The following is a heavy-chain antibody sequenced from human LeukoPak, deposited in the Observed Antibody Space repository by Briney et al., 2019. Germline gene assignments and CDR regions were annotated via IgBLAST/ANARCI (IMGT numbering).Heavy chain of an antibody. CDR3: ARDLNWFDP. CDR2: IYYSGST. CDR1: GGSISSYY. J-gene: IGHJ5*02. V-gene: IGHV4-59*01. Sequence: SETLSLTCTVSGGSISSYYWSWIRQPPGKGLEWIGYIYYSGSTNYNPSLKGRVTISVDTSKNQFSLKLSSVTAADPAVYYCARDLNWFDPWGQGTLVTVSS.